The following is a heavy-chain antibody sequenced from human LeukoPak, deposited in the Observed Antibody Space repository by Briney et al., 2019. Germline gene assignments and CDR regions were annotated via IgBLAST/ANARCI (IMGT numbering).Heavy chain of an antibody. V-gene: IGHV4-4*02. CDR3: ARGTTGTTDTFDY. D-gene: IGHD1-1*01. J-gene: IGHJ4*02. CDR2: IYHSGST. Sequence: SETLSLTCAVSGGSISSSNWWSWVRQPPGKWLEWIGEIYHSGSTNYNPSLKSRVTISVDKSKNQFSLKLSSVTAADTAVYYCARGTTGTTDTFDYWGQGTLVTVSS. CDR1: GGSISSSNW.